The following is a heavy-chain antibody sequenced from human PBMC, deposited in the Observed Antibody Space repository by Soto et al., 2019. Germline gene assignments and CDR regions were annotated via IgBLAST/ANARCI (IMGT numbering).Heavy chain of an antibody. CDR1: GFTFSRYG. CDR2: ISYDGSNK. J-gene: IGHJ4*02. D-gene: IGHD3-10*01. CDR3: AKDRSLVRGPMPY. V-gene: IGHV3-30*18. Sequence: QVQLVESGGGVVQPGRSLRLSCAASGFTFSRYGMHWVRQAPGKGLEWGAVISYDGSNKYYADSVKGRFTISRDNSKKTLYLQMNSLRTEDTAVYYCAKDRSLVRGPMPYWGQGTLVTVSS.